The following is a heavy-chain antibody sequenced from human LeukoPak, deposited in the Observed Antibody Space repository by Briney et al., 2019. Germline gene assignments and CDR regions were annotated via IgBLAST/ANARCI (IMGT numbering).Heavy chain of an antibody. D-gene: IGHD3-22*01. Sequence: SPVHWVRHAPGKGLEWVAVISFDGTDAFYADSVKGRFTISRDNSKNTLYLQMHSLRAEDTAVYYCARASYYDSSGYINAFDIWGQGTMVTVSS. CDR3: ARASYYDSSGYINAFDI. J-gene: IGHJ3*02. V-gene: IGHV3-30*04. CDR2: ISFDGTDA. CDR1: SP.